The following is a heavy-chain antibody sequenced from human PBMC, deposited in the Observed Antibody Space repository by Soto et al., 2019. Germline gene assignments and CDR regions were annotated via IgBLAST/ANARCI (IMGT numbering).Heavy chain of an antibody. Sequence: SETLSLTCTVSGGSISSSSYYWGWIRQPPGKGLEWIGSIYYSGSTYYNPSLKSRVTISVDTSKNQFSLKLSSVTAADTAVYYCARQVWVVVPAATTGYYYMDVWGKGTTVTVS. V-gene: IGHV4-39*01. CDR3: ARQVWVVVPAATTGYYYMDV. D-gene: IGHD2-2*01. J-gene: IGHJ6*03. CDR2: IYYSGST. CDR1: GGSISSSSYY.